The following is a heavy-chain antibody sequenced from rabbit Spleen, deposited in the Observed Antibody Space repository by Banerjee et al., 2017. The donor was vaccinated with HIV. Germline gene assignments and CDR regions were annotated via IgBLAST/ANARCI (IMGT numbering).Heavy chain of an antibody. D-gene: IGHD3-1*01. Sequence: QEQLVASGGGLVKPEGSLTLTCKASGFSFSDRDVMCWVRQAPGKGLQWIACINSYTGKPVYATWAKGRFTISRTSSTTVTLQMTSLTAADTATYFCARDLASVVGWNFSLWGQGTLVTVS. CDR2: INSYTGKP. V-gene: IGHV1S45*01. CDR1: GFSFSDRDV. CDR3: ARDLASVVGWNFSL. J-gene: IGHJ4*01.